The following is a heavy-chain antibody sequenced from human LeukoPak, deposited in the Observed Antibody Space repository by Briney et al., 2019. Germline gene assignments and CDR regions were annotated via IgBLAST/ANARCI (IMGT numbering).Heavy chain of an antibody. CDR2: IWYDGSNK. Sequence: PGGSLRLSCAASGFMFSSYVMHWVRQAPGKGLEWVAVIWYDGSNKYCADSVKGRFTISRDNSKNTLYLQINSLRAEDTAMYYCARELPPVVNYRFDHWGQGTLVTVSS. J-gene: IGHJ5*02. D-gene: IGHD1-7*01. CDR3: ARELPPVVNYRFDH. CDR1: GFMFSSYV. V-gene: IGHV3-33*08.